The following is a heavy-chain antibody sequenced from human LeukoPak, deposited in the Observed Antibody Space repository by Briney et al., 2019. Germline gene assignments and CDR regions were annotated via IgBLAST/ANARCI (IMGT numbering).Heavy chain of an antibody. J-gene: IGHJ4*02. CDR1: GYTFTGYY. D-gene: IGHD5-24*01. V-gene: IGHV1-2*02. Sequence: ASVKVSCKASGYTFTGYYMHWVRQAPGQGLEWMGWINPNSGGTNYAQKFQGRVTMTRDTSISTAYMELSRLRSGDTAVYYCARVGDGYNFNDYWGQGTLVTVSS. CDR3: ARVGDGYNFNDY. CDR2: INPNSGGT.